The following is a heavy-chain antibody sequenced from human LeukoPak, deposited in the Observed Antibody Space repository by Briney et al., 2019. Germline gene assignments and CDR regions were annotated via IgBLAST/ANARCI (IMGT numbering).Heavy chain of an antibody. J-gene: IGHJ3*02. CDR1: GNSFGDYY. V-gene: IGHV4-4*07. D-gene: IGHD3-10*01. CDR2: IYPSGST. CDR3: ARARRGDYSGSGSYGAFDI. Sequence: SETLSLTCTVSGNSFGDYYWSWIRQPAGKGLECLGRIYPSGSTNYNPPLKSRVTISMNKSKNQFSLKLTSVTAADTAVYYCARARRGDYSGSGSYGAFDIWGQGTMVTVSS.